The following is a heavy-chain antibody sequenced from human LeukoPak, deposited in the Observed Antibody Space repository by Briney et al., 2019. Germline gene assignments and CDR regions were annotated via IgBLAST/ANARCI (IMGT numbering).Heavy chain of an antibody. CDR1: GYTFTGYY. J-gene: IGHJ3*02. D-gene: IGHD4-17*01. CDR2: INPSGGST. Sequence: GASVKVSCKASGYTFTGYYMHWVRQAPGQGLEWMGIINPSGGSTSYAQKFQGRVTMTRDMSTSTVYMELSSLRSEDTAVYYCARPQGTYGDYSGDAFDIWGQGTMVTVSS. CDR3: ARPQGTYGDYSGDAFDI. V-gene: IGHV1-46*01.